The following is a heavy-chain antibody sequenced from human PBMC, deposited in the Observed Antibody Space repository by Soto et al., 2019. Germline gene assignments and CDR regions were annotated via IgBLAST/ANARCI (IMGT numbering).Heavy chain of an antibody. CDR1: GGSISSGGYY. Sequence: NPSETLSLTCTVSGGSISSGGYYWSWIRQHPGKGLEWIGYIYYSGSTYYNPSLKSRVTISVDTSKNQFSLKLSSVTAADTAVYYCARDPVVGAGPLRAFDIWGHGTMVTVSS. D-gene: IGHD4-17*01. CDR3: ARDPVVGAGPLRAFDI. J-gene: IGHJ3*02. CDR2: IYYSGST. V-gene: IGHV4-31*03.